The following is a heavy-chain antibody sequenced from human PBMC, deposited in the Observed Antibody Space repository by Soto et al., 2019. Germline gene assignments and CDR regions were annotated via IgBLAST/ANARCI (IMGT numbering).Heavy chain of an antibody. J-gene: IGHJ4*02. V-gene: IGHV3-33*01. CDR1: GFTFSSYG. CDR2: IWYDGSNK. Sequence: VGSLRLSCAASGFTFSSYGMHWVRQAPGKGLEWVAVIWYDGSNKYYADSVKGRFTISRDNSKNTLYLQMNSLRAEDTAVYYCAREGYDSSGYYRFDYWGQGTLVTVSS. D-gene: IGHD3-22*01. CDR3: AREGYDSSGYYRFDY.